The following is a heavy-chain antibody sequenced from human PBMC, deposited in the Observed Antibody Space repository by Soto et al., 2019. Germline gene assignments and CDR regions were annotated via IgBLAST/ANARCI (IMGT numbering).Heavy chain of an antibody. V-gene: IGHV1-18*01. CDR1: GYTFINYD. J-gene: IGHJ4*02. CDR2: ISGHNGNT. D-gene: IGHD2-15*01. CDR3: ARDTAVAFDY. Sequence: QVQLVQSGAEVKKPGASVKVSCKASGYTFINYDFSWVRQAPGQGLEWMGGISGHNGNTKYAQKFQGRVTVTTDTSTTTAYMDLRSLRSDDTAVYYCARDTAVAFDYWGQGTLVTVSS.